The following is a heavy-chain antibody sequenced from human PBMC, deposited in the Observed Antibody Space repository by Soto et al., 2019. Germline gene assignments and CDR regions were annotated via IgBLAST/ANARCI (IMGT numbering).Heavy chain of an antibody. CDR1: GFTFSSYA. CDR2: ISGSGGST. V-gene: IGHV3-23*04. CDR3: AKDHLVVVVAATPYYFDY. J-gene: IGHJ4*02. Sequence: EVQLVESGGGLVQPGGSLRLSCAASGFTFSSYAMSWVRQAPGKGLEWVSAISGSGGSTYYADSVKGRFTISRDNSKNTLYLQMNSLRAEDTAVYYCAKDHLVVVVAATPYYFDYWGQGTLVTVSS. D-gene: IGHD2-15*01.